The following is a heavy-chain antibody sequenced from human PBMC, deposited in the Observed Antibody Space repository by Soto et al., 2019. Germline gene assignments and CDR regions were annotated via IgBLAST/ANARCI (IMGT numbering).Heavy chain of an antibody. CDR2: INSDGSST. Sequence: EVQLVESGGGLVQPGGSLRLSCAASGFTFSSYWMYWVRQAPGKGLVWVSRINSDGSSTSYADSVKGRFTSSRDNAKNTLYLQMNSLRAEDTAVYYCTSTYFTSGDYWGQGTLVTVSS. J-gene: IGHJ4*02. V-gene: IGHV3-74*01. D-gene: IGHD3-10*01. CDR3: TSTYFTSGDY. CDR1: GFTFSSYW.